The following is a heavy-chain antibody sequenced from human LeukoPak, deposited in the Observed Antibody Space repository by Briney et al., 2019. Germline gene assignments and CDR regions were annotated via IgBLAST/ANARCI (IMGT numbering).Heavy chain of an antibody. CDR2: ISGTSTTI. J-gene: IGHJ3*02. Sequence: GGSLRLSCAASGFTFSSYSMNWVRQAPGKGLEWVSYISGTSTTIYYADSVKGRFTISGDNAKNSLYLQMSSLRVEDTAVYYCARGVMADAFDIWGQGTMVTVSS. CDR3: ARGVMADAFDI. D-gene: IGHD3-16*01. CDR1: GFTFSSYS. V-gene: IGHV3-48*04.